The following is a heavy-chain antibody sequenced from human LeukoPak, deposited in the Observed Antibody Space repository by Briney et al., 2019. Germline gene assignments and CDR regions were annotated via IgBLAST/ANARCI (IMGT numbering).Heavy chain of an antibody. J-gene: IGHJ6*03. Sequence: SETLSLTCAVSGYSISSGYYWGWIRQPPGKGLEWIGSIYHSGSTYYNPSLKSRVTISVDTSKNQFSLKLSSVTAADTAVYYCARDLFRRVPTRYYYTDVWGKGTTVTVSS. CDR3: ARDLFRRVPTRYYYTDV. D-gene: IGHD3-10*01. CDR2: IYHSGST. V-gene: IGHV4-38-2*02. CDR1: GYSISSGYY.